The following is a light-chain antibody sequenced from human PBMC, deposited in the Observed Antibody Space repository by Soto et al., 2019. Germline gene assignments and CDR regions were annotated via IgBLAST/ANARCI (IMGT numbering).Light chain of an antibody. J-gene: IGKJ4*01. V-gene: IGKV1-39*01. CDR1: HNIVNY. CDR2: GAS. CDR3: QQSYSVPLT. Sequence: DIQMTQSPSSLSASVGARVPITCRASHNIVNYLNWYQRKPGKAPKLLIYGASSLQRGVPSRFSGSGSGTDFTLTISTLQPEDFATFYCQQSYSVPLTFGGGTKVDIK.